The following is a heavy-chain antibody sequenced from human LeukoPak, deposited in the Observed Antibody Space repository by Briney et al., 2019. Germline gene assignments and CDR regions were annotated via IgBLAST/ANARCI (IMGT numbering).Heavy chain of an antibody. J-gene: IGHJ4*02. CDR2: ISIGGTLR. V-gene: IGHV3-48*03. Sequence: PGGSLRLSCVASGFAFRNYEMNWVRQDPGKGLEWISLISIGGTLRYYADSVRGRFTVSRDNAKNSLYLQMNSLRAEDTAVYYCARNFHRRLYDSSGYYPYWGQGTLVTVSS. CDR1: GFAFRNYE. CDR3: ARNFHRRLYDSSGYYPY. D-gene: IGHD3-22*01.